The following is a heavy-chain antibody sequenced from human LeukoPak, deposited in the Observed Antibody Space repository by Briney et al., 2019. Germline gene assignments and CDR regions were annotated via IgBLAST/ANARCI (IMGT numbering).Heavy chain of an antibody. CDR3: VKQSGYCSTGTCYFPY. V-gene: IGHV3-23*01. D-gene: IGHD2-15*01. CDR2: ISAGSDTI. CDR1: GFTFSSYV. Sequence: GGSLRLSCAASGFTFSSYVMSWVRQAPGKGLEWLSVISAGSDTIYYADSVKGRFTISRDNSKDTLYLQMNGLRAEDTALYYCVKQSGYCSTGTCYFPYWGQGSLVTVSS. J-gene: IGHJ4*02.